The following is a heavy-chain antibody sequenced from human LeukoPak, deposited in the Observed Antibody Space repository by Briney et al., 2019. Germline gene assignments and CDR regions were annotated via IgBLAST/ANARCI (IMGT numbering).Heavy chain of an antibody. CDR1: GYSFTSYD. CDR2: MNPNSGNT. V-gene: IGHV1-8*01. D-gene: IGHD1-26*01. CDR3: ARGRRSSGRYGY. J-gene: IGHJ4*02. Sequence: ASVTVSCKACGYSFTSYDINWVGQATRRGGEGMGWMNPNSGNTGYAQKSQGRVTMTRNTSISTAYTELRSLRSEDTAVYYCARGRRSSGRYGYWGQGTLVTVSS.